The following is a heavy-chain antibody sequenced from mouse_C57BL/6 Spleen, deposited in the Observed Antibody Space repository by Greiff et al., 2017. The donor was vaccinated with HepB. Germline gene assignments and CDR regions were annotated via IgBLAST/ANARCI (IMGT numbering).Heavy chain of an antibody. CDR2: IYPGDGDT. CDR3: ARSPTGMRAMDY. J-gene: IGHJ4*01. CDR1: GYAFSSSW. D-gene: IGHD4-1*02. V-gene: IGHV1-82*01. Sequence: QVQLQQSGPELVKPGASVKISCKASGYAFSSSWMNWVKQRPGKGLEWIGRIYPGDGDTNYNGKFKGKATLTADKSSSTAYMQLSSLTSEDSAVYFCARSPTGMRAMDYWGQGTSVTVSS.